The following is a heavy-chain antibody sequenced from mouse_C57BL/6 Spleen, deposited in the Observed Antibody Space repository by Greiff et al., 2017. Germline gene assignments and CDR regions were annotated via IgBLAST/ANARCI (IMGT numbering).Heavy chain of an antibody. CDR2: ISGGGGNT. V-gene: IGHV5-9*01. Sequence: EVKLMESGGGLVKPGGSLKLSCAASGFTFSSYTMSWVRQTPEKRLEWVATISGGGGNTYYPDSVKGRFTISRDNAKNPLYLQMSSLRSEDTALYYCARKRGYDYFDYWGQGTTLTVSS. J-gene: IGHJ2*01. D-gene: IGHD2-3*01. CDR3: ARKRGYDYFDY. CDR1: GFTFSSYT.